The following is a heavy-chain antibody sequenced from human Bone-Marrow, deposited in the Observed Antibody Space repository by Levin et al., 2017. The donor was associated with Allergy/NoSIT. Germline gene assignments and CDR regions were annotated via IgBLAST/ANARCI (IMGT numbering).Heavy chain of an antibody. D-gene: IGHD4-17*01. CDR3: ARNFYGDSAYYLDY. V-gene: IGHV3-49*04. CDR2: IRSKAYAATT. CDR1: GFTFAGYA. Sequence: GESLKISCTTFGFTFAGYAMSWVRQAPGKGLEWVGFIRSKAYAATTEYPASVRDRFTIASDESKRIAYLQSNSLKAEDTAVYLCARNFYGDSAYYLDYWGQGTLVTVSS. J-gene: IGHJ4*02.